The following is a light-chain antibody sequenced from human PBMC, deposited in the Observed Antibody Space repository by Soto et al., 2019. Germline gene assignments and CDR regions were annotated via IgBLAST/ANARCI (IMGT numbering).Light chain of an antibody. Sequence: DIQMTQSPSSLSASVGDRVTITCRASQGISDFLAWYQQKPGTVPKLLIYAASTLQSGVPSRFSGSGSGTDFTLTISSLQPEDVATYYCQKYNGAPFTFGPGTKVDIK. CDR1: QGISDF. CDR2: AAS. V-gene: IGKV1-27*01. CDR3: QKYNGAPFT. J-gene: IGKJ3*01.